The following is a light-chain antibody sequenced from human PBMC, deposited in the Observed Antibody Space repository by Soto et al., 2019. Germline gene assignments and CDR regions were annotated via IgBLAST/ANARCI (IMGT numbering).Light chain of an antibody. CDR1: SSNIGAGYD. CDR3: QSYDSSLSGWV. Sequence: QSVLTQPPSVSGAPGQRVTISCTGSSSNIGAGYDVHWYQQLPGTAPKLLIYGNSNRPSGVPDRFSGSKSGTSASLAITGLQAEDEVDYYCQSYDSSLSGWVFGGGTMLTVL. V-gene: IGLV1-40*01. J-gene: IGLJ2*01. CDR2: GNS.